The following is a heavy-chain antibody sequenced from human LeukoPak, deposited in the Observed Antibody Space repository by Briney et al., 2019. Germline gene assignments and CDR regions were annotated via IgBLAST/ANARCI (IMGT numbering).Heavy chain of an antibody. CDR2: IYYSGNT. Sequence: TLSLTCTVSGGSISSGGYYWNWIRQHPGKGLEWIGSIYYSGNTYYNPSLKSRVTISVDTSKNQFSLKLSSVTAADTAVYYCATDGRYCSSINCQGWFDPWGQGTLVTVSS. J-gene: IGHJ5*02. V-gene: IGHV4-31*03. CDR3: ATDGRYCSSINCQGWFDP. CDR1: GGSISSGGYY. D-gene: IGHD2-2*01.